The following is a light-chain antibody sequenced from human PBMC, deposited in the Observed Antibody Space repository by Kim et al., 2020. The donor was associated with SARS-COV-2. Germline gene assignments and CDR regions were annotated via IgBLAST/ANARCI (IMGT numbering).Light chain of an antibody. J-gene: IGKJ4*01. Sequence: PGERATLSCRASQSVSSSLAWYQQRPGQTPRLLIYGASTRATGIPDRFSGSGSGTDFILTISRLEPEDFAIYYCQQYADSSLSFGGGTKVEIK. V-gene: IGKV3-20*01. CDR3: QQYADSSLS. CDR1: QSVSSS. CDR2: GAS.